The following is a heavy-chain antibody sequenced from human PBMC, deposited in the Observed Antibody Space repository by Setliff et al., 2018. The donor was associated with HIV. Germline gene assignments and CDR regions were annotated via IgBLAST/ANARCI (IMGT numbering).Heavy chain of an antibody. D-gene: IGHD6-13*01. CDR3: ARHESGRSSSWSNFDY. CDR2: IHYSGST. J-gene: IGHJ4*02. Sequence: PSETLSLTCTVSGGSISSSDYYWGWIRQPPGKGLEWIGHIHYSGSTYCNPSLKSRVTISVDKSKKQFSLKLSSVTAADTAVYYCARHESGRSSSWSNFDYWGQGTLVTVSS. CDR1: GGSISSSDYY. V-gene: IGHV4-39*07.